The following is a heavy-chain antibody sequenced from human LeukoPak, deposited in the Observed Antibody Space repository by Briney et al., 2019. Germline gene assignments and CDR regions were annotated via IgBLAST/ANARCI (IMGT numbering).Heavy chain of an antibody. Sequence: SETLSLTCTVSGGSISSYYWSWIRQPAGKGLEWIGYIYYSVSTNYNPSLKSRVTISVDTSKNQFSLKLSSVTAADTAVYYCARASSSSWGFDYWGQGTLVTVSS. CDR2: IYYSVST. CDR1: GGSISSYY. CDR3: ARASSSSWGFDY. V-gene: IGHV4-59*01. D-gene: IGHD6-6*01. J-gene: IGHJ4*02.